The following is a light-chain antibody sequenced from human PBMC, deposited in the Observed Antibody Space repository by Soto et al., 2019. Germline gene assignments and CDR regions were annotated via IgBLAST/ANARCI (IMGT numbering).Light chain of an antibody. V-gene: IGKV3-15*01. CDR1: ETVSTN. CDR2: GSS. J-gene: IGKJ1*01. Sequence: IDLTRAPYAKAVALGGSPIISRKTTETVSTNLACFQRKAGQPPRLLIYGSSTRATGVPDRFSGSGSGTVFDLITISLQSEQVAVYYCQEHGSSARRTLGQGTKVDIK. CDR3: QEHGSSARRT.